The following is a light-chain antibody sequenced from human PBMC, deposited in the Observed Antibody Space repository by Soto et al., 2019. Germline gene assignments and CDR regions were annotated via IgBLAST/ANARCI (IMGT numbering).Light chain of an antibody. J-gene: IGKJ1*01. Sequence: EIVLTPSPGTLSLSPVERATLSCRASQSVSSSYLAWYQQKPGQAPRLLIYGASSRATGIPDRFSGSGSGTDFTLTISRLEPEDFAVYYCQKYGSPLWKCGQGNKGDIK. CDR2: GAS. V-gene: IGKV3-20*01. CDR1: QSVSSSY. CDR3: QKYGSPLWK.